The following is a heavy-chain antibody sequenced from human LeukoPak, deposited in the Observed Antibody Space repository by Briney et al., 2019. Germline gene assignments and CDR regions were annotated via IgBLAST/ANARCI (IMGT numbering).Heavy chain of an antibody. D-gene: IGHD4-17*01. CDR2: ISSSSSYT. V-gene: IGHV3-11*06. CDR1: GFTFSDYY. J-gene: IGHJ4*02. Sequence: GGSLRLSCAASGFTFSDYYMSWIRQAPGKGLEWVSYISSSSSYTNYADSVKGRFTISRDNAKNSLYLQMNSLRAEDTAVYYCARFDYADYLAFDYWGQGTLVTVSS. CDR3: ARFDYADYLAFDY.